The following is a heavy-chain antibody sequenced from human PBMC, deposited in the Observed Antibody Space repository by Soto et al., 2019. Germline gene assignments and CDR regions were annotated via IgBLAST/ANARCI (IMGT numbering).Heavy chain of an antibody. CDR3: ATRWQKQWPFTEGLEYFQH. CDR2: IIPIFGTA. D-gene: IGHD6-19*01. Sequence: QVQLVQSGAEVKKPGSSVKVSCTASGGTFSSYAISWVRQAPGQGLEWMGGIIPIFGTANYAQKFQGRVTITADESTSTAYMELSSLRSEDTAVYYCATRWQKQWPFTEGLEYFQHWGQGTLVTVSS. J-gene: IGHJ1*01. CDR1: GGTFSSYA. V-gene: IGHV1-69*01.